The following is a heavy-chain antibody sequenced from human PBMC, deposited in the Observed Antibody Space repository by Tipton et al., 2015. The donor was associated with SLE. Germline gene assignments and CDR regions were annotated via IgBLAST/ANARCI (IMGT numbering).Heavy chain of an antibody. CDR3: AKRISMLVVVPSDYMDV. CDR1: GLVFNSYA. CDR2: ISGSGDVA. D-gene: IGHD3-22*01. V-gene: IGHV3-23*01. J-gene: IGHJ6*03. Sequence: GSLRLSCAASGLVFNSYAMNWVRQAPGKGREWVSAISGSGDVAYYADSVKGRFTISRDNSKNTLFLQMNCLRVEDTAVYYCAKRISMLVVVPSDYMDVWGKGTTVTVSS.